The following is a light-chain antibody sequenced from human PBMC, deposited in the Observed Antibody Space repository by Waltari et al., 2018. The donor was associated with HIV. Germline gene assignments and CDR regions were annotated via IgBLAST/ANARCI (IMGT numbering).Light chain of an antibody. J-gene: IGKJ3*01. CDR3: QQRKHWPPLT. CDR2: DAS. Sequence: ATLSCRASQNVINFLAWYQQRPGQAPRLLIYDASIRATGIPARFSGSGSGTDFTLTISSLEPEDSAVYYCQQRKHWPPLTFGPGTKVEIK. CDR1: QNVINF. V-gene: IGKV3-11*01.